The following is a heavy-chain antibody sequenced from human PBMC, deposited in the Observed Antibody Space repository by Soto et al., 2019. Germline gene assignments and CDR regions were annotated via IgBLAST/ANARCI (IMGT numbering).Heavy chain of an antibody. J-gene: IGHJ6*02. CDR1: GGTFSSYA. V-gene: IGHV1-69*01. CDR3: ARYCSGGSCYPHYYYYYGMDV. Sequence: QVQLVQSGAEVKKPGSSVKVSCKASGGTFSSYAISWVRQAPGQGLEWMGGIIPIFGIANYAQKFQGRVTITADESTSTAYMELSSLRSEDTAVYYCARYCSGGSCYPHYYYYYGMDVWGQGTTVTVSS. CDR2: IIPIFGIA. D-gene: IGHD2-15*01.